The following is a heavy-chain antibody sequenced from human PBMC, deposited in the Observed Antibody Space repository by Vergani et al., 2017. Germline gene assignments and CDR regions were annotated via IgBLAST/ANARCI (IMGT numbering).Heavy chain of an antibody. V-gene: IGHV3-48*02. Sequence: EVQLLESGGGLVQPGGSLRLSCAASGFTFSSYSMNWVRQAPGKGLEWVSYISSSSSTIYYADSVKGRFTIYRENAKNSLYLQMNSLRDEDTAVYYCARDGTRQWINYYYYGMDVWGQGTTVTVSS. CDR1: GFTFSSYS. CDR2: ISSSSSTI. J-gene: IGHJ6*02. D-gene: IGHD5-12*01. CDR3: ARDGTRQWINYYYYGMDV.